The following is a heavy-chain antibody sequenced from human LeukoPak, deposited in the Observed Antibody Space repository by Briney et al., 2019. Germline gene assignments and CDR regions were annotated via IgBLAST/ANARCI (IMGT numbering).Heavy chain of an antibody. D-gene: IGHD3-10*01. J-gene: IGHJ5*01. V-gene: IGHV4-38-2*01. CDR2: ICQSGST. Sequence: SETLSLTCVVSGYSISNIHCWGWIRQPPGKGLEWIGSICQSGSTYYSPSLKSRVILSLDTSKNQFSLRLSSVTAADTAVYYCARVCCYFDSGSNPNWFDYWGQGTLVTVSS. CDR3: ARVCCYFDSGSNPNWFDY. CDR1: GYSISNIHC.